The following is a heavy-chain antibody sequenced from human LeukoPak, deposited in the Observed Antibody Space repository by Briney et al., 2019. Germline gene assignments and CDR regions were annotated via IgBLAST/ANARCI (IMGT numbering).Heavy chain of an antibody. CDR1: GLTFSSYS. Sequence: PGGSLRLSCAASGLTFSSYSMNWVRQAPGKGLEWVSSISSSSSYIYYADSVKGRFTISRDNAKNSLYLQMNSLRAEDTTVYYCARDSGGEMATSHDYWGQGTLVTVSS. V-gene: IGHV3-21*01. J-gene: IGHJ4*02. CDR3: ARDSGGEMATSHDY. D-gene: IGHD5-24*01. CDR2: ISSSSSYI.